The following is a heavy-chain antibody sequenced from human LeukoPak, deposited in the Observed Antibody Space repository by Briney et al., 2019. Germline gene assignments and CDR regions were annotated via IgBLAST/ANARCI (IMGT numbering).Heavy chain of an antibody. CDR1: GFTFSDYY. CDR3: ATDGAGLDT. Sequence: GGSLRLSCAASGFTFSDYYMSWIRQAPGKGLEWLSYINIGGTNTHYADSVKGRFTISRDNAKKSLYLEMNNLRAEDTAVYYCATDGAGLDTWGQGVLVTVSS. CDR2: INIGGTNT. J-gene: IGHJ5*02. V-gene: IGHV3-11*01.